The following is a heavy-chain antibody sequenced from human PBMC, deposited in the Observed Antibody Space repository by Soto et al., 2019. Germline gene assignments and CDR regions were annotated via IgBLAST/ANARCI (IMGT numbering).Heavy chain of an antibody. CDR1: GYTFTSYG. J-gene: IGHJ6*03. CDR3: ARQAPSDYIHMDV. CDR2: ISAYNGNT. Sequence: GASVKVSCKASGYTFTSYGISWVRQAPGQGLEWMGWISAYNGNTNYAQKLQGRVTMTTDTSISTAYMELSRLRSDDTAVYYCARQAPSDYIHMDVWGKGTTVTVSS. V-gene: IGHV1-18*01. D-gene: IGHD4-4*01.